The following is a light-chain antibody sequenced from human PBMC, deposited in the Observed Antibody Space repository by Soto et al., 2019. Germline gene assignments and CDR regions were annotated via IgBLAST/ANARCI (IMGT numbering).Light chain of an antibody. CDR1: PSVTNY. Sequence: EIVLPQSPATLSLSPGERATLSCRASPSVTNYLAWYQQKPGQPPRLLIYCAFNRAAGIPARFSGSGSGTDFTLTISSLEPEDSAVYYCQQRNIWPPVTFGQGTRLEIK. V-gene: IGKV3-11*01. CDR3: QQRNIWPPVT. CDR2: CAF. J-gene: IGKJ5*01.